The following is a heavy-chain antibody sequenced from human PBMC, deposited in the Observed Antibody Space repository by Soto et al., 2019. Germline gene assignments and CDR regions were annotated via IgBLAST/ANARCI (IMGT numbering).Heavy chain of an antibody. D-gene: IGHD3-10*01. Sequence: EVPLVESGGGLVKPGGSLRLSCAASGFTFSSYTMNWVRQAPGKGLEWVSSISSTSSYINYADSVKGRFTISRDNTKRSLHLQMNSLRVEDTAVYYCARAHTMVRGLINAFDYWGRGALVTVSS. V-gene: IGHV3-21*02. J-gene: IGHJ4*02. CDR3: ARAHTMVRGLINAFDY. CDR2: ISSTSSYI. CDR1: GFTFSSYT.